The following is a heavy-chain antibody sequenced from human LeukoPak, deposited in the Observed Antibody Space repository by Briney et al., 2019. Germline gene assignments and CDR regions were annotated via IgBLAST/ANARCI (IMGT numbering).Heavy chain of an antibody. D-gene: IGHD3-22*01. CDR3: ARKRYSSGYYHFDY. Sequence: SETLSLTCAVYGGSFSGYYWSWIRQPPGKGLEWIGEINHSGSTNYNPSLKSRVTISVDTSKNQFSLKLSSVTAADTALYYCARKRYSSGYYHFDYWGQGTLVTVSS. J-gene: IGHJ4*02. CDR2: INHSGST. V-gene: IGHV4-34*01. CDR1: GGSFSGYY.